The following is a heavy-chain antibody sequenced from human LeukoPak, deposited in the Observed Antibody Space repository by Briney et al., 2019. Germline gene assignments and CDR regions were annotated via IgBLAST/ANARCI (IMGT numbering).Heavy chain of an antibody. V-gene: IGHV3-23*01. D-gene: IGHD4-17*01. Sequence: GGSLRLSCAASGFTSSSYAMSWVRQAPGKGLEWVSDIGGSGGGTYYADSVKGRFTISRDSFKNTLYLQMNSLTPEDTALYYCAKDLYGSYAMDVWGQGTTVTVSS. CDR1: GFTSSSYA. CDR2: IGGSGGGT. CDR3: AKDLYGSYAMDV. J-gene: IGHJ6*02.